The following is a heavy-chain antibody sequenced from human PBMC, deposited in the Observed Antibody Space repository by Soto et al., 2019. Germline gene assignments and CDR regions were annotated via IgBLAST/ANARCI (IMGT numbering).Heavy chain of an antibody. D-gene: IGHD3-16*01. V-gene: IGHV4-30-4*01. J-gene: IGHJ4*02. CDR1: GGSISSGDYY. CDR2: IYYSGST. CDR3: AVTENMITFGGAYY. Sequence: SETLSLTCTVSGGSISSGDYYWSWIRQPPGKGLEWIGYIYYSGSTYYNPSLKSRVTISVDTSKNQFSLKLSSVTAADTAVYYCAVTENMITFGGAYYWGQGTLVTVSS.